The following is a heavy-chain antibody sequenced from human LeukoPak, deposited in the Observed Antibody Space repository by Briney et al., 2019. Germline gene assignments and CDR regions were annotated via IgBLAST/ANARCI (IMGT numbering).Heavy chain of an antibody. V-gene: IGHV1-2*02. CDR1: GYTFTDYY. CDR3: ARLAAVPG. CDR2: IHPNSGGT. Sequence: ASVKVSCKASGYTFTDYYLHWVRQAPGQGLEWMGWIHPNSGGTNYAQKFQGRVAMTRDTSISTAYMELSSLTSDDMAVYYCARLAAVPGWGQGTLVTVSS. J-gene: IGHJ1*01. D-gene: IGHD6-19*01.